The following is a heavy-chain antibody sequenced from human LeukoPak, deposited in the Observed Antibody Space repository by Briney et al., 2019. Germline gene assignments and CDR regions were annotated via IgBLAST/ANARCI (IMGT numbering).Heavy chain of an antibody. J-gene: IGHJ4*02. CDR1: GFIFSDYY. V-gene: IGHV3-11*01. CDR3: ARIRFNFRGGIDY. D-gene: IGHD3-16*01. CDR2: ISSSGSTI. Sequence: GGSLRLSCAASGFIFSDYYITWIRRAPGKGLEWLSYISSSGSTIYYADSVEGRFTISRDNARNSLYLQMNSLRAEDTAIYYCARIRFNFRGGIDYWGQGTLVTVSS.